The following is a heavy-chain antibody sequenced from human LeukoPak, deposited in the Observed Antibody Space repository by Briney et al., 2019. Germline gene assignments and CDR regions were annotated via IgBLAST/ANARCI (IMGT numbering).Heavy chain of an antibody. CDR2: IRGSGGST. D-gene: IGHD5-18*01. V-gene: IGHV3-23*01. Sequence: GGSLRLSCVASGFTFSNYAMSWVRQAPGKGLEWVSVIRGSGGSTYYADSVKGRFTISRDNSKNTLYLQMNSLRAEDTAVYYCARIIGYSYGPHDYWGQGTLVTVSS. CDR1: GFTFSNYA. J-gene: IGHJ4*02. CDR3: ARIIGYSYGPHDY.